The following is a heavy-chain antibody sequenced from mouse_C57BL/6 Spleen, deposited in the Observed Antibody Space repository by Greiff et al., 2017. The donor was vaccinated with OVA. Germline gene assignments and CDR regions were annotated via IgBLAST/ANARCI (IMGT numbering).Heavy chain of an antibody. V-gene: IGHV1-72*01. J-gene: IGHJ2*01. CDR2: IDPNSGGT. CDR3: AREEIYYGYDDY. D-gene: IGHD2-2*01. Sequence: QVQLKQPGAELVKPGASVKLSCKASGYTFTSYWMHWVKQRPGRGLEWIGRIDPNSGGTKYNEKFKSKATLTVDKPSSTAYMQFSSLTSEDSAVYYCAREEIYYGYDDYWGQGTTLTVSS. CDR1: GYTFTSYW.